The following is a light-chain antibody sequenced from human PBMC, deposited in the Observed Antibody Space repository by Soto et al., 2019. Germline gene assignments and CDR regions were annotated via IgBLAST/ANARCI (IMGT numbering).Light chain of an antibody. Sequence: EIVLTQSPATLSLYPGERATLSCRASQSIRSYLAWYQQKPGQAPRLLIYDASNRATGIPARFSGSGSGTDFTLTISSLEPEDFAVYSCHYRSNWPLFTFGPGTKVDIK. V-gene: IGKV3-11*01. J-gene: IGKJ3*01. CDR2: DAS. CDR3: HYRSNWPLFT. CDR1: QSIRSY.